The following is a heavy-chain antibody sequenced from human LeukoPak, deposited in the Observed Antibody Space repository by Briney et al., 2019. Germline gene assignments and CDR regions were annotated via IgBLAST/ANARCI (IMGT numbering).Heavy chain of an antibody. J-gene: IGHJ6*03. CDR2: LYYSGST. Sequence: SGTLSLTCTVSGGSISGTTYYWGWIRQPPGKGLEWIGRLYYSGSTYYNPSLKSRVIITVDTSTNQFSLKLSSVTATDTAVYYCARLHWDSGYYYYYMDVWGKGTTVTVSS. V-gene: IGHV4-39*01. CDR1: GGSISGTTYY. D-gene: IGHD3-10*01. CDR3: ARLHWDSGYYYYYMDV.